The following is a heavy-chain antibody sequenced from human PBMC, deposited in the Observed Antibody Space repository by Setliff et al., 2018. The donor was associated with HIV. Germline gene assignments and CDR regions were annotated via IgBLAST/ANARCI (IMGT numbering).Heavy chain of an antibody. D-gene: IGHD3-16*01. CDR1: GGSISNTDYY. J-gene: IGHJ5*02. CDR2: FYYSGNT. Sequence: SETLSLTCTASGGSISNTDYYWGWVRQPPGKGLEWIGSFYYSGNTFYSPSLKRRISISVDTSKTHMSLTLTSVTAADTAVYYCARGTKSVWGRWFDPWGQGALVTVSS. CDR3: ARGTKSVWGRWFDP. V-gene: IGHV4-39*02.